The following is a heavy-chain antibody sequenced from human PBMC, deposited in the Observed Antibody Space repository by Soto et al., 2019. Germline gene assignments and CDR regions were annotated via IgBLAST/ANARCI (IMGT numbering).Heavy chain of an antibody. Sequence: QLVESGGGLFQAGGSTRLSCLASGFTVSRYDMAWVRQAPGKGLEWASIIQTGGETYYTDYAQGRFAISRDNSRNTVYLQMRSLRVEDTGVYSCVRVLYDSGVVDFWGQGSPITVS. J-gene: IGHJ4*02. CDR2: IQTGGET. CDR1: GFTVSRYD. CDR3: VRVLYDSGVVDF. D-gene: IGHD5-12*01. V-gene: IGHV3-53*01.